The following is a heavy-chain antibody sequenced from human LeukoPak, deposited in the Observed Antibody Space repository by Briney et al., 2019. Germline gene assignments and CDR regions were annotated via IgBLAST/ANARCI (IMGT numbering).Heavy chain of an antibody. V-gene: IGHV3-43*02. CDR2: ISGDGGST. D-gene: IGHD2-2*01. CDR1: GFTFDDYA. J-gene: IGHJ5*02. Sequence: GGSLRLSCAASGFTFDDYAMHWVRQAPGKGLEWVSLISGDGGSTYYADSVKGRFTISRDNSKNSLNLQMNSLRTEDTALYYCAKGPNPYCSSTSCYAPWGQGTLVTVSS. CDR3: AKGPNPYCSSTSCYAP.